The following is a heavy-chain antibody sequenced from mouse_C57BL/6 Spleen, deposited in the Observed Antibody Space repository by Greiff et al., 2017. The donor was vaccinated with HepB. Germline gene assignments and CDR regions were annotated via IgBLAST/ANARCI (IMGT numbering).Heavy chain of an antibody. CDR3: ARRTAVGGYAMDY. CDR2: IHPNSGST. Sequence: QVQLQQSGAELVKPGASVKLSCKASGYTFTSYWMHWVKQRPGQGLEWIGMIHPNSGSTNYNEKFKSKATLTVDKSSSTAYMQLSSLTSEDSAVYYCARRTAVGGYAMDYWGQRTSVTVSS. CDR1: GYTFTSYW. D-gene: IGHD1-1*01. V-gene: IGHV1-64*01. J-gene: IGHJ4*01.